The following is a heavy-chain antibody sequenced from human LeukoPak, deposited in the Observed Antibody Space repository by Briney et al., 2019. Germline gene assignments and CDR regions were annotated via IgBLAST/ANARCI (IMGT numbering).Heavy chain of an antibody. Sequence: PGGSLRLSRAASGFTVSSNYMSWVRQAPGKGLEWVSVIYSGGSTYYADSVKGRFTISRDNSKNTLYLQMNSLRAEDTAVYYCLRTVAGTHYYGMDVWGQGTTVTVSS. CDR3: LRTVAGTHYYGMDV. CDR1: GFTVSSNY. CDR2: IYSGGST. V-gene: IGHV3-53*01. D-gene: IGHD6-19*01. J-gene: IGHJ6*02.